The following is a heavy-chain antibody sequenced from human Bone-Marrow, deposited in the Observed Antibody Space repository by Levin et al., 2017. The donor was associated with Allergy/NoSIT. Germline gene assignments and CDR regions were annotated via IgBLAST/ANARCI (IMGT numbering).Heavy chain of an antibody. V-gene: IGHV1-2*02. CDR3: AGISSAAVDM. Sequence: ASVKVSCKASGYTFTDYFIHWVRLAPGQGLEWMGWINPNSGDTDSSQNFQGTVTMTRDTSISTAYMEVTSLTSNDTALYYCAGISSAAVDMWGQGTVVTVSS. CDR2: INPNSGDT. J-gene: IGHJ3*02. CDR1: GYTFTDYF. D-gene: IGHD6-19*01.